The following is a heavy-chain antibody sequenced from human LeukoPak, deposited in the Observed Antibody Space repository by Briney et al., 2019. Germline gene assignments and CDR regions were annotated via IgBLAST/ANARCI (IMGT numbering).Heavy chain of an antibody. J-gene: IGHJ6*03. V-gene: IGHV3-21*01. D-gene: IGHD3-3*01. CDR2: ISSSSYI. CDR3: ARDSTPRITIFGVVTYYYMDV. Sequence: GGSLRLSCAASGFTFSSYSMNWVRQAPGKGLEWVSSISSSSYIYYADSVKGRFTISRDNAKNSLYLQMNSLRAEDTAVYYCARDSTPRITIFGVVTYYYMDVWGKGTTVTVSS. CDR1: GFTFSSYS.